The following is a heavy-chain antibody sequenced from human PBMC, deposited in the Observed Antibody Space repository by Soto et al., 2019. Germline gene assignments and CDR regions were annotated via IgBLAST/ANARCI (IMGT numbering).Heavy chain of an antibody. CDR3: ARSYYDSSGYYFFLDYFDY. D-gene: IGHD3-22*01. CDR2: IIPIFGTA. Sequence: QVQLVQSGAEVKKPGSSVKVSCKASGGTFSSYAISWVRQAPGQGLEWMGGIIPIFGTANYAQKFQGRVTITADESTSTAYMELSSLRSEDTAVYYCARSYYDSSGYYFFLDYFDYWGQGTLVTVSS. CDR1: GGTFSSYA. V-gene: IGHV1-69*01. J-gene: IGHJ4*02.